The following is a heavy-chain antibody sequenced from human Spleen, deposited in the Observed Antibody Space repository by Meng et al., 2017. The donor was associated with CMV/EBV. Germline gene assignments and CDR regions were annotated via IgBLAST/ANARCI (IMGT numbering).Heavy chain of an antibody. V-gene: IGHV3-30*02. Sequence: GESLKISCAASGFTFSSYGMHWVRQAPGKGLEWVAFIRYDGSNKYYADSVKGRFTISRDNSKNTLYLQMNSLRAEDTAVYYCVKDQGIVVVPAATYYYGMDVWGQGTTVTVSS. CDR2: IRYDGSNK. CDR1: GFTFSSYG. D-gene: IGHD2-2*01. J-gene: IGHJ6*02. CDR3: VKDQGIVVVPAATYYYGMDV.